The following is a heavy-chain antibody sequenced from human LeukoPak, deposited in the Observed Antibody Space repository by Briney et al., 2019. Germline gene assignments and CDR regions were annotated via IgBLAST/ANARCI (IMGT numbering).Heavy chain of an antibody. Sequence: ASVKVPCKASGGTFSSYAISWVRQAPGQGLEWMGRIIPIFGIANYAQKFQGRVTITADKSTSTAYMELSSLRSEDTAVYYCARDPGRTRDAFDIWGQGTTVTVSS. J-gene: IGHJ3*02. CDR3: ARDPGRTRDAFDI. V-gene: IGHV1-69*04. CDR2: IIPIFGIA. D-gene: IGHD1-1*01. CDR1: GGTFSSYA.